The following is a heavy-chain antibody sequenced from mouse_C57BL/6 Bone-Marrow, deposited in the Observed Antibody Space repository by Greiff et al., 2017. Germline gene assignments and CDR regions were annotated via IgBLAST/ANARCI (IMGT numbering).Heavy chain of an antibody. Sequence: EVQVVESGPGLVKPSQSLSLTCSVTGYSITSGYYWNWIRQFPGNKLEWMGYISYDGSNNYNPSLKNRISITRDTSKNQFFLKLNSVTTEDTATYYCARGDYGSSPYWYFDVWGTGTTVTVSS. CDR1: GYSITSGYY. J-gene: IGHJ1*03. V-gene: IGHV3-6*01. D-gene: IGHD1-1*01. CDR3: ARGDYGSSPYWYFDV. CDR2: ISYDGSN.